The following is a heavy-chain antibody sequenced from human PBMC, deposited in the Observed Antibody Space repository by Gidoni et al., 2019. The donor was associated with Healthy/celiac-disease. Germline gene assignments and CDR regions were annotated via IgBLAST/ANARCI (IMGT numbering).Heavy chain of an antibody. CDR1: GFTVRSTY. CDR3: ARVQIQLWSQQTITMIGFDY. D-gene: IGHD3-22*01. V-gene: IGHV3-66*01. CDR2: IYSGGST. J-gene: IGHJ4*02. Sequence: EVQLVESGGGLVQPGGSLRLSCAASGFTVRSTYMSWVRQAPGKGLEWVSVIYSGGSTYYADSVKGRFTISRDNSKNTLYLQMNSLRAEDTAVYYCARVQIQLWSQQTITMIGFDYWGQGTLVTVSS.